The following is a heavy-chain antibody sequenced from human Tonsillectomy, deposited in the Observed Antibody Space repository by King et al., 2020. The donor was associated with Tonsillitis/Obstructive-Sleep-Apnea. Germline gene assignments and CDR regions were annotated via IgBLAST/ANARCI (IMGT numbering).Heavy chain of an antibody. CDR2: INPSGGST. D-gene: IGHD3-16*01. CDR3: ARAGGGKTPLDY. V-gene: IGHV1-46*01. CDR1: GYTFTSYY. J-gene: IGHJ4*02. Sequence: QLVQSGAEVKKPGASVKVSCKASGYTFTSYYMHWVRQAPGQGLEWMGIINPSGGSTSYAQRFQGRVTMTRDTSTSTVYMELSSLRSGDTAVYYGARAGGGKTPLDYWGQGTLVTVSS.